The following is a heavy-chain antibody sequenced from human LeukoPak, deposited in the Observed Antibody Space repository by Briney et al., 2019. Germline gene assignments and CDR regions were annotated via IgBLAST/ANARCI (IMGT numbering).Heavy chain of an antibody. Sequence: GGSLRLSCKASGFTFSSYSMNWVRQAPGRGLEWVSSITTSRSYIYYADSVKGRFTSSRDNAKNALYLQMNSLRAEDTAVYYCARVHSSGQLETFDYWGQGTLVTVSS. CDR1: GFTFSSYS. CDR3: ARVHSSGQLETFDY. D-gene: IGHD6-19*01. V-gene: IGHV3-21*01. J-gene: IGHJ4*02. CDR2: ITTSRSYI.